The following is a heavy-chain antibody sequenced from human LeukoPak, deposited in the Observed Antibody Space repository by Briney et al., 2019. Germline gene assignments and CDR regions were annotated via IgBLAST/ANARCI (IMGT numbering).Heavy chain of an antibody. D-gene: IGHD4-17*01. J-gene: IGHJ4*02. CDR2: TYYRSKWYN. CDR1: GDSLSSNSAA. CDR3: ARSGDYAEDY. Sequence: SQTLSLTCAISGDSLSSNSAAWNWTRQSPSRGLEWLGRTYYRSKWYNDYAVSVKSRITINPDTSKNQFSLQPNSVTPEDTAVYYCARSGDYAEDYWGQGTLVTVSS. V-gene: IGHV6-1*01.